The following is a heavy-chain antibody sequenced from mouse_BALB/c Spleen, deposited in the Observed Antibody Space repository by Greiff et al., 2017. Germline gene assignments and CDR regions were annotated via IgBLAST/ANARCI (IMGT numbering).Heavy chain of an antibody. Sequence: VQLKQSGPELVKPGASVKMSCKASGYTFTSYVMHWVKQKPGQGLEWIGYINPYNDGTKYNEKFKGKATLTSDKSSSTAYMELSSLTSEDSAVYYCARSGITTVVATRDYYAMDYWGQGTSVTVSS. CDR3: ARSGITTVVATRDYYAMDY. CDR2: INPYNDGT. J-gene: IGHJ4*01. CDR1: GYTFTSYV. D-gene: IGHD1-1*01. V-gene: IGHV1-14*01.